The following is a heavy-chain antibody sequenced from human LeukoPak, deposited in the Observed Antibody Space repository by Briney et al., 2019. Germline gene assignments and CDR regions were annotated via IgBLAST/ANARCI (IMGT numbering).Heavy chain of an antibody. J-gene: IGHJ6*03. Sequence: SETLSLTCTVSGGSISRYYWSWIRQPPGKGLEWIGYIYYSGSTNYNPSLKSRVTISVDTSKNQFSLKLSSVTAADTAVYYCARGCSNTSCLYYYYYMDVWGKGTTVTVSS. D-gene: IGHD2-2*01. CDR2: IYYSGST. CDR1: GGSISRYY. V-gene: IGHV4-59*01. CDR3: ARGCSNTSCLYYYYYMDV.